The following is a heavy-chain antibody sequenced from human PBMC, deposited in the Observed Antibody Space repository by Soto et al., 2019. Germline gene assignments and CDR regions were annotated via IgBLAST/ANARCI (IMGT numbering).Heavy chain of an antibody. CDR1: GGSISSYY. V-gene: IGHV4-59*01. J-gene: IGHJ4*02. CDR3: ARVKYSGSPIDY. D-gene: IGHD1-26*01. Sequence: SATLSLTCTVSGGSISSYYWSWIRQPPGKGLEWIGYIYYSGSTNYNPSLKSRVTISVDTSKNQFSLKLSSVTAADTAVYYCARVKYSGSPIDYWGQGTLVTVSS. CDR2: IYYSGST.